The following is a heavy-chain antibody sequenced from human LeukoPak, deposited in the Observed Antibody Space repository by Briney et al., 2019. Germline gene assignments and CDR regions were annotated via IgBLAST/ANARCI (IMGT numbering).Heavy chain of an antibody. D-gene: IGHD3-9*01. V-gene: IGHV4-34*01. CDR1: GGSFSGYY. Sequence: SSETLSLTCAVYGGSFSGYYWSWIRQPPGKGLEWIGEINHSGSTNYNPSLKSRVTISVDTSKNQFSLKLSSVTAADTAVYYCARLDWLSRPDDYYYYYMDVWGKGTTVTISS. J-gene: IGHJ6*03. CDR3: ARLDWLSRPDDYYYYYMDV. CDR2: INHSGST.